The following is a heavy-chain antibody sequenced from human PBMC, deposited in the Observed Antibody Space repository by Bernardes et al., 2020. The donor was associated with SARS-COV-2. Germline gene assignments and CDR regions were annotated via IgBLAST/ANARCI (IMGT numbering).Heavy chain of an antibody. D-gene: IGHD3-16*01. V-gene: IGHV1-18*01. CDR2: ISTSYGNT. CDR3: AHISFGAVSHLNWFDP. CDR1: GYSFTSYG. J-gene: IGHJ5*02. Sequence: ASVKVSCRASGYSFTSYGISWVRQAPGQGLQWMGWISTSYGNTNYAENFQDRVTLTADTSTNIAYMELRSLRFDDTATYYCAHISFGAVSHLNWFDPWGQGTLVTVSS.